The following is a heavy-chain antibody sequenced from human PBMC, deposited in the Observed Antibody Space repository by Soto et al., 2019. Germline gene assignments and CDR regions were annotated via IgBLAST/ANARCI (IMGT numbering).Heavy chain of an antibody. Sequence: EVQLLESGGGLVQPGGSLRLSCAASGFTFSSYAMSGVRQAPGKGLEWVSAISGSGGSTYYADSVKGRFTISRDNSKNKLYMKMNRLRDEETAVYYCAKDAVEFDFWSGYAIPGTNWFEPWGKGTMVTVSS. CDR1: GFTFSSYA. V-gene: IGHV3-23*01. CDR2: ISGSGGST. CDR3: AKDAVEFDFWSGYAIPGTNWFEP. J-gene: IGHJ5*02. D-gene: IGHD3-3*01.